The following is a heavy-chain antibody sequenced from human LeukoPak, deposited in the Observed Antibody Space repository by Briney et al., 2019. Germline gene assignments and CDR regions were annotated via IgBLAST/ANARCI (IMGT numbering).Heavy chain of an antibody. D-gene: IGHD3-3*01. CDR1: RFTLSTYW. CDR3: ARGVPYDSWSGPHYSDY. Sequence: GGSLRLSCAASRFTLSTYWMSWVRQAPGKGLEWVAHIKQDGSQEYYVDSVKGRFTISRDSAKNSLYLQMNSLRAEDTAMYYCARGVPYDSWSGPHYSDYWGQGTLATVSS. V-gene: IGHV3-7*01. J-gene: IGHJ4*02. CDR2: IKQDGSQE.